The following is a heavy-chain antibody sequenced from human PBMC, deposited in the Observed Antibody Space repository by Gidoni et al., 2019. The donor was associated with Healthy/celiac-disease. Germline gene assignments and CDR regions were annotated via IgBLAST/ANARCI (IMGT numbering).Heavy chain of an antibody. Sequence: QSTLKESGPTLVKPKQTLTLTCTFSGFSLSTSGVGVGWIRQPPGKALEWLALIYWNDDKRYSPSLKRRLTITKDTSKNQVVLTMTNMDPVDTATYYCAHSRLRYDSSGYSPTPFDYWGQGTLVTVSS. D-gene: IGHD3-22*01. CDR1: GFSLSTSGVG. CDR3: AHSRLRYDSSGYSPTPFDY. CDR2: IYWNDDK. J-gene: IGHJ4*02. V-gene: IGHV2-5*01.